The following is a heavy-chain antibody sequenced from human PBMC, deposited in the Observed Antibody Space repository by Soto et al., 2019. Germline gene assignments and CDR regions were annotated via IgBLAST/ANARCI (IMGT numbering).Heavy chain of an antibody. D-gene: IGHD3-10*01. V-gene: IGHV1-3*01. CDR1: GYTFTSYA. J-gene: IGHJ6*02. CDR3: ARDWLVRGVNRYGMDV. CDR2: INAGNGNT. Sequence: GASVKVSCKASGYTFTSYAMHWVRQAPGQRLEWMGWINAGNGNTKYSQKFQGRVTITRDTSASTAYMELSSLRSEDTAVYYCARDWLVRGVNRYGMDVWGQGTTVTVSS.